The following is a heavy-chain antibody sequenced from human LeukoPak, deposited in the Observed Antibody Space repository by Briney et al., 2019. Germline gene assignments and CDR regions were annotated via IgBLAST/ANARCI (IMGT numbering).Heavy chain of an antibody. Sequence: GGSLRLSCAASGFTFNNYWMNWVRQAPGKGLEWVAIIKQDGSEKYYVDSVKGRFTISRDNAKNSLYLQMNSLRAEDTALYYCARLRFTMARGFDYWGQGTLVTVSS. J-gene: IGHJ4*02. V-gene: IGHV3-7*05. CDR1: GFTFNNYW. CDR2: IKQDGSEK. D-gene: IGHD3-10*01. CDR3: ARLRFTMARGFDY.